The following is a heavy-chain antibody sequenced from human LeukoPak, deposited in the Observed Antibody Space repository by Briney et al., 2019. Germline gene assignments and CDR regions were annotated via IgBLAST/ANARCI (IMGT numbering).Heavy chain of an antibody. Sequence: GGSLRLSCAASKFTFRSYAMTWVRQAPGKGLDWVSTISNSGGSTYYADSVKGRFTISRDNSKNTLFLQVDSLRAEDTALYHCATLRRSGAERDAFDIWGQGTMVTVSS. V-gene: IGHV3-23*01. CDR3: ATLRRSGAERDAFDI. CDR2: ISNSGGST. CDR1: KFTFRSYA. D-gene: IGHD4-17*01. J-gene: IGHJ3*02.